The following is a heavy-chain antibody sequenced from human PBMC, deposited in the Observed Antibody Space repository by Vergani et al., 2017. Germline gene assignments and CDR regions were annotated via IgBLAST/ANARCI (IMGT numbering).Heavy chain of an antibody. Sequence: QVQLVQSGAEVKKPGASVKVSCKASGYTFTGYYMHWVRQPPGQGLEWMGWINPNSGGTNYAQKFQGWVTMTRDTSISTAYMELSRLRSDDTAVYYCARGAPVVVVAATRGGVDYWGQGTLVTVSS. CDR1: GYTFTGYY. CDR3: ARGAPVVVVAATRGGVDY. CDR2: INPNSGGT. D-gene: IGHD2-15*01. V-gene: IGHV1-2*04. J-gene: IGHJ4*02.